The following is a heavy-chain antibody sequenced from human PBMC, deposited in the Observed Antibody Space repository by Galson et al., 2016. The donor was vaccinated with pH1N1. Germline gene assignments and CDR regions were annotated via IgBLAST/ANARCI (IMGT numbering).Heavy chain of an antibody. CDR3: ARVGSRKWQRGWLDP. J-gene: IGHJ5*02. Sequence: SVKVSCKASGCTFTTYSINWVRQAPGQGLEWVGWMNPKCGTTDNAQKFQGRVTMTRSISITTVYMELNSLSSEDTAVYYCARVGSRKWQRGWLDPWGQGTLVTVSS. V-gene: IGHV1-8*01. CDR1: GCTFTTYS. CDR2: MNPKCGTT. D-gene: IGHD2-15*01.